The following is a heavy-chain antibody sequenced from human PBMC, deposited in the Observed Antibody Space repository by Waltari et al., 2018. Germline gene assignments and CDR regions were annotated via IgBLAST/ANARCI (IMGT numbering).Heavy chain of an antibody. CDR1: GFTFSNFA. J-gene: IGHJ4*02. V-gene: IGHV3-23*01. Sequence: EVQLLESGGGLVQPGGSLRLSCAASGFTFSNFAMPWVRQAPGKGLEWVSLISTSGGTTYYADSVKGRFTISRDNSKNTLYLQMNSLRAEDTAVYYCARLGATGYFDYWGQGTLVTVSS. D-gene: IGHD1-26*01. CDR2: ISTSGGTT. CDR3: ARLGATGYFDY.